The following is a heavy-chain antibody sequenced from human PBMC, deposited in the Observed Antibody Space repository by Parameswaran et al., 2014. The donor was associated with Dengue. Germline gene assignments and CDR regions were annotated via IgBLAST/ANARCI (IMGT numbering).Heavy chain of an antibody. Sequence: RWIRQPPGKGLDWIGYISYSGSTYYNPSLKSRVTIAVDTSKNQFSLKLSSVTAADTAVYYCARVPPAMWYYYYYMDVWGKGTTVTVSS. V-gene: IGHV4-31*02. J-gene: IGHJ6*03. D-gene: IGHD2-2*01. CDR2: ISYSGST. CDR3: ARVPPAMWYYYYYMDV.